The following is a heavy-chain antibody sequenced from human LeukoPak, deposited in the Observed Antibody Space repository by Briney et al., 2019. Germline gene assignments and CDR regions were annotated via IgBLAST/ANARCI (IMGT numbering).Heavy chain of an antibody. CDR2: ISGSGDST. CDR3: AKEGGPGGRDGYNSN. CDR1: GFTFSSYA. Sequence: PGGSLRLSCAASGFTFSSYAMSWVRQAPGKGLEWVSGISGSGDSTYFGDSVKGRFTISRDKSKNTLYLQMNSLRAEDTAVYYCAKEGGPGGRDGYNSNWGQGTLVTVSS. D-gene: IGHD5-24*01. J-gene: IGHJ4*02. V-gene: IGHV3-23*01.